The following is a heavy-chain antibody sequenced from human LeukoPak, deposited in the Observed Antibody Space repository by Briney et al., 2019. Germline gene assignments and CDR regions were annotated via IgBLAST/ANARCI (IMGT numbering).Heavy chain of an antibody. CDR1: GYTFTSYD. CDR3: ARDLYQLLGGYGMDV. CDR2: MNPNGGNT. Sequence: ASVKVSCKASGYTFTSYDINWVRQATGQGLEWMGWMNPNGGNTGYAQKFQGRVTMTRNTSISTAYMELSSLRSEDTAVYYCARDLYQLLGGYGMDVWGQGTTVTVSS. V-gene: IGHV1-8*01. J-gene: IGHJ6*02. D-gene: IGHD2-2*01.